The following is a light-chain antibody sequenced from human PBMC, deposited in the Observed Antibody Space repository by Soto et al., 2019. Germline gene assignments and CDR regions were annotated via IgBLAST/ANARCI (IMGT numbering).Light chain of an antibody. CDR2: GAS. CDR3: PHYLNYPIP. Sequence: AIRMYQSPSSLSAYIGDTVTITCRASQDIGSVLAWYQQKPGTAPKALISGASDLHGGVPSRFSGSGSRTDFTLTITHLQSEDFATYYCPHYLNYPIPFGQ. V-gene: IGKV1-8*01. J-gene: IGKJ5*01. CDR1: QDIGSV.